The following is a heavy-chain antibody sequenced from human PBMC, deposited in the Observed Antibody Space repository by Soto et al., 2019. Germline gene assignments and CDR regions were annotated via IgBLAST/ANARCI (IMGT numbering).Heavy chain of an antibody. J-gene: IGHJ4*02. CDR3: VIQRTTVLTQAYFDY. CDR2: VYYRGRS. V-gene: IGHV4-39*01. CDR1: GGSVTNSSYY. D-gene: IGHD4-17*01. Sequence: SETLSLTCTVSGGSVTNSSYYWGWIRQSPGKGLEWIGSVYYRGRSYSKSSVKSRVTISVDTSKNQFSLNFNSVTASDTALYYCVIQRTTVLTQAYFDYWGPGALVSVSS.